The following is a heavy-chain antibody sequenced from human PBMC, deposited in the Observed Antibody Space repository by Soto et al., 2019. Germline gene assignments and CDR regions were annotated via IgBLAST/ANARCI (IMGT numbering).Heavy chain of an antibody. J-gene: IGHJ6*03. V-gene: IGHV3-33*07. Sequence: PGGSLRLSCAASGFTLNTYGMYWVRQAPGKGLEWVAVSWYDGTNKDYADSVKGRFTISRDNSRNTLYLQMNSLRAEDTAVYYCVRGYPLWSPYFYYYMDVWGQGTTVTVSS. CDR3: VRGYPLWSPYFYYYMDV. CDR2: SWYDGTNK. D-gene: IGHD5-18*01. CDR1: GFTLNTYG.